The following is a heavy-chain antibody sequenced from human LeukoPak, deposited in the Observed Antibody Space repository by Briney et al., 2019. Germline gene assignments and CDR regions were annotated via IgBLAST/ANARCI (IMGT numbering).Heavy chain of an antibody. CDR3: ALEETQQLANDAFDI. CDR1: GGSMSNYY. V-gene: IGHV4-59*01. CDR2: IYYSGNT. D-gene: IGHD6-6*01. Sequence: SETLSLTCSVSGGSMSNYYWSWIRQPPGKGLEWIGYIYYSGNTHYNPSLKSRVTISVDTSQNQFSLKLSSVTAADTAVYYCALEETQQLANDAFDIWGQGTMVTVSS. J-gene: IGHJ3*02.